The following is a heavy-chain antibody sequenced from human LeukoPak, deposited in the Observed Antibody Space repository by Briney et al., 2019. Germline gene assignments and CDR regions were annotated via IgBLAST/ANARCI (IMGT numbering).Heavy chain of an antibody. V-gene: IGHV3-73*01. Sequence: GGSLRLSCAASGFTFSGAAMQWVRQSSGKGLEWVGRIRSKANSHATEYAASVRGRFTISRVDSMNTAYLQMNSLKSEDTAVYYCTTSNRFDYRDYRRTSLGNYYAYMDVWGKGTTVTVSS. CDR3: TTSNRFDYRDYRRTSLGNYYAYMDV. J-gene: IGHJ6*03. CDR2: IRSKANSHAT. CDR1: GFTFSGAA. D-gene: IGHD4-11*01.